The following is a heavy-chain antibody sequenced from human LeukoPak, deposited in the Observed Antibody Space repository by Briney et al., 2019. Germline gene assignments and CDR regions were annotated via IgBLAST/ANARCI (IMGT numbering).Heavy chain of an antibody. CDR2: ISDSGGRT. CDR3: DASDF. V-gene: IGHV3-23*01. Sequence: SGGSLRLSCAASGFTFDTYAMGWVRQPPGKGLEWVSTISDSGGRTHYADSVQGRFTISRDNSKNTLYLQINNLRAEDTAIYYCDASDFWGQGTLVTVSS. J-gene: IGHJ4*02. CDR1: GFTFDTYA.